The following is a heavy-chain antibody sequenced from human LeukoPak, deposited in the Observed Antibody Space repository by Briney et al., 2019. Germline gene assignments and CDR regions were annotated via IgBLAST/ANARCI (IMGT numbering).Heavy chain of an antibody. CDR2: IRSTAYGGTT. Sequence: GGSLRLSCTGSGFTFGDYAMSYFRQAPGKGLEWVGFIRSTAYGGTTEYAASVRGRFTISRDDSKSIAYLQMNSLKTEDTAVYYCTRGTYGDYLYYYYYMDVWGKGTTVTVSS. J-gene: IGHJ6*03. D-gene: IGHD4-17*01. V-gene: IGHV3-49*03. CDR1: GFTFGDYA. CDR3: TRGTYGDYLYYYYYMDV.